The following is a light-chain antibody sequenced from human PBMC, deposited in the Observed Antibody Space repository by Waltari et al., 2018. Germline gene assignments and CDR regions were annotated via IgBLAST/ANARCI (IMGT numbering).Light chain of an antibody. V-gene: IGLV3-25*03. J-gene: IGLJ3*02. CDR1: ALAKQY. CDR2: KDS. Sequence: SFELTQPPSVSVSPGQTARITCSADALAKQYAYWYQQKAGQAPLVVIYKDSERPSGIPERFSGSSSGTTVTLTISGVHAEDEADYYCQAADNSGTLNWVFGGGTKLTVL. CDR3: QAADNSGTLNWV.